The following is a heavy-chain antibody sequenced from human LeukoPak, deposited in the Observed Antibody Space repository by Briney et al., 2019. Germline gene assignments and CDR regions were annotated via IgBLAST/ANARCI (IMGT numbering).Heavy chain of an antibody. Sequence: SQTLSLTCTVSGGSISSGGYYWSWIRQHPGKGLEWIGYIYYSGSTYYNPSLKSRVTISVDTSKNQFSLKLSSVTAADTAVYYCARDGESWVRGEGPYAFDIWGQGTMVTVSS. J-gene: IGHJ3*02. D-gene: IGHD3-10*01. V-gene: IGHV4-31*03. CDR1: GGSISSGGYY. CDR2: IYYSGST. CDR3: ARDGESWVRGEGPYAFDI.